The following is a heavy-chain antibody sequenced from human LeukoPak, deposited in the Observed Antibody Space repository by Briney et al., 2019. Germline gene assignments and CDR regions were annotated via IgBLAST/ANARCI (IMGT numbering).Heavy chain of an antibody. D-gene: IGHD7-27*01. CDR1: GFTFGDYA. V-gene: IGHV3-49*04. CDR2: IRSKAYGGTT. Sequence: GGSLRFSCTASGFTFGDYAMSWVRQAPGKGLEWVGFIRSKAYGGTTGYAASVKGRFTISKDDSKSIAYLQMNSMKTEDTAVYYCTRTGNRDYYFDYWGQGTLVTVSS. J-gene: IGHJ4*02. CDR3: TRTGNRDYYFDY.